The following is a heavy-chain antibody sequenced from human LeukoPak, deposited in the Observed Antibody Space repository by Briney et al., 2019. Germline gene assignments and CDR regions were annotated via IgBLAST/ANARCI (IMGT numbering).Heavy chain of an antibody. D-gene: IGHD3-22*01. CDR3: AKGHSSGYYTPSLLDAFDI. Sequence: GESLRLSCAASGFTFSSYGMHWVRQAPDKGLEWVAVISYDGSNKYYADSVKGRFTISRDNSKNTLSVQVNSLRAEDAAVYYCAKGHSSGYYTPSLLDAFDIWGQGTMVTVSS. J-gene: IGHJ3*02. V-gene: IGHV3-30*18. CDR2: ISYDGSNK. CDR1: GFTFSSYG.